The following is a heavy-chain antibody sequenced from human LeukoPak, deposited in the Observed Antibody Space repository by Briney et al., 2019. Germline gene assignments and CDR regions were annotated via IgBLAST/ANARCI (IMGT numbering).Heavy chain of an antibody. CDR3: AGLWFGDRPPFDY. CDR1: GFTFSTYI. D-gene: IGHD3-10*01. Sequence: GGSLRLSCAASGFTFSTYIMNWVRQAPGKGLEWVSSISSSSSYIYYADSVKGRFTISRDNAKNSLYLQMDSLRAEDTAVYYCAGLWFGDRPPFDYWGQGTLVTVSS. J-gene: IGHJ4*02. CDR2: ISSSSSYI. V-gene: IGHV3-21*01.